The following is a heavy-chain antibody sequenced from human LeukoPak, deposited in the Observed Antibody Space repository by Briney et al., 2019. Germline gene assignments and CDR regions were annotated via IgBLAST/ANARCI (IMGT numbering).Heavy chain of an antibody. Sequence: PGGSLRLSCAASGFTFTSYAMTWVRQAPGKGLEWVSSISGSGGSTYYADSVKGRFTISRDNSKNTLYLQMSSLRAEDTAVFYCAKGLDERIVGPISVVDYWGQGTLVTVSS. CDR1: GFTFTSYA. V-gene: IGHV3-23*01. J-gene: IGHJ4*02. D-gene: IGHD1-26*01. CDR2: ISGSGGST. CDR3: AKGLDERIVGPISVVDY.